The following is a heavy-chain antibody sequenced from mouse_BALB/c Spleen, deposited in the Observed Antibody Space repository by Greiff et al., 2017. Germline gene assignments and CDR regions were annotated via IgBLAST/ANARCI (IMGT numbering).Heavy chain of an antibody. Sequence: EVKLMESGGGLVQPGGSRKLSCAASGFTFSSFGMHWVRQAPEKGLEWVAYISSGSSTIYYADTVKGRFTISRDNPKNTLFLQMTSLRSEDTAMYYCARELRLAWFAYWGQGTLVTVSA. V-gene: IGHV5-17*02. CDR1: GFTFSSFG. CDR3: ARELRLAWFAY. J-gene: IGHJ3*01. CDR2: ISSGSSTI. D-gene: IGHD1-1*01.